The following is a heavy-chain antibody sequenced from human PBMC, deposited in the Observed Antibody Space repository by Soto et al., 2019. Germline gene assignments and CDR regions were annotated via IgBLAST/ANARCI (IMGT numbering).Heavy chain of an antibody. CDR1: GGTFSGYA. J-gene: IGHJ4*02. V-gene: IGHV1-69*13. CDR3: ARSGGFLVWGTDPFAY. Sequence: SVKVSCKASGGTFSGYAISWVRQAPGQGLEWMGGIIPIFGTANYAQKFQGRVTITADESTSTAYMELSSLRSEDTAVYYCARSGGFLVWGTDPFAYWGQGTLVTVSS. D-gene: IGHD3-16*01. CDR2: IIPIFGTA.